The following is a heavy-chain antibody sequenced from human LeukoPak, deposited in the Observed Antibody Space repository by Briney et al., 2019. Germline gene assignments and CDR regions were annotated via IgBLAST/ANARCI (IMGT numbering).Heavy chain of an antibody. J-gene: IGHJ4*02. D-gene: IGHD3-22*01. CDR2: ISGSGNTT. Sequence: GGSLRLSCAGSGFTFSNYAMTWVRQAPGKGLEWVSAISGSGNTTYYADSVKGRFSISRDNARNSLYLQMNSLRAEDTAVYYCARDQANYFDTSGFSTYWGQGTLVTVRS. CDR1: GFTFSNYA. V-gene: IGHV3-23*01. CDR3: ARDQANYFDTSGFSTY.